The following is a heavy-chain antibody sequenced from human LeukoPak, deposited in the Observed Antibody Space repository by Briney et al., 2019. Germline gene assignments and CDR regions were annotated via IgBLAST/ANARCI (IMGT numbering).Heavy chain of an antibody. D-gene: IGHD3-22*01. J-gene: IGHJ4*02. CDR1: GYTFTIYN. CDR3: ARDIYYDRSGYPSFDY. Sequence: ASVKVSCTASGYTFTIYNMHWVRHTPGQGLGWMGIINPSVGSTSYTQKFQGRVTMTRDTSTSTVYMELSSLRSEDTAVYYCARDIYYDRSGYPSFDYWGQGTLVTVSS. V-gene: IGHV1-46*01. CDR2: INPSVGST.